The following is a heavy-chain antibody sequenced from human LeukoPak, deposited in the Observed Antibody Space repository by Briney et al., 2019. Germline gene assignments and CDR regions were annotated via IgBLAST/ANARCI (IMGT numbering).Heavy chain of an antibody. CDR1: GFTFSNYG. Sequence: GGSLRLSCAASGFTFSNYGMHWVRQAPGKGLEYVSAISSNGGSTYYANSVKGRFTISRDNSKNMLYLQMGSLRAEDMAVYYCARDNTYCSGSRCYDRFDYWGQGTLVTVSS. CDR2: ISSNGGST. V-gene: IGHV3-64*01. D-gene: IGHD2-15*01. J-gene: IGHJ4*02. CDR3: ARDNTYCSGSRCYDRFDY.